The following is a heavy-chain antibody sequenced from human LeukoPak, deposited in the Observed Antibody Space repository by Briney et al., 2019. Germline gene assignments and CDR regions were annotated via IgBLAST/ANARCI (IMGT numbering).Heavy chain of an antibody. Sequence: GGSLRLSCAASGFTFSSYAVSWVRQAPGKGLEWVSGISGSGGSTSSADSAKGRFTISRDNSKNTLYLQMNSLRAEDTAVYYCAKELSGYYDSTGPLDYWGQGTLVTVSS. D-gene: IGHD3-22*01. CDR1: GFTFSSYA. CDR3: AKELSGYYDSTGPLDY. J-gene: IGHJ4*02. V-gene: IGHV3-23*01. CDR2: ISGSGGST.